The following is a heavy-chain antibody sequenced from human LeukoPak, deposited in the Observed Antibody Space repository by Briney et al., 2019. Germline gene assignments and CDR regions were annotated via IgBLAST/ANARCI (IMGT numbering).Heavy chain of an antibody. CDR2: ISGSGGST. CDR1: GYTFSSYA. CDR3: AKDPYGTRYFDY. Sequence: GGTLRLSFAASGYTFSSYAMSWVRQAPGKGLEWVSIISGSGGSTYYADSVKGRFTISRDNSKNTVYLQMSSLRAEDTAVYYCAKDPYGTRYFDYWGQGTLVTVSS. J-gene: IGHJ4*02. D-gene: IGHD2-2*01. V-gene: IGHV3-23*01.